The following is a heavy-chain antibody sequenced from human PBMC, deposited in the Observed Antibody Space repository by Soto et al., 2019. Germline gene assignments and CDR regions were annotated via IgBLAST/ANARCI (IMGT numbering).Heavy chain of an antibody. J-gene: IGHJ5*02. CDR3: VREGDSGFFS. CDR2: TKQDESEK. D-gene: IGHD6-25*01. CDR1: GFTFGDYW. Sequence: EVQLVESGGGLVQPGGSLRLSCATSGFTFGDYWMSWVRQAPGKRLEWVANTKQDESEKYHVGSVKGRFTISRDNAKNSLYLQMNSLRAEDTAVYFCVREGDSGFFSWGQGTLVTVSS. V-gene: IGHV3-7*01.